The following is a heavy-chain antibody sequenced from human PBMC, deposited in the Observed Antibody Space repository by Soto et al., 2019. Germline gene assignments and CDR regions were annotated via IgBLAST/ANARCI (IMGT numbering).Heavy chain of an antibody. CDR3: ARDRGSSGWHDAFDI. J-gene: IGHJ3*02. Sequence: QVQLVESGGGVVQPGRSLRLSCAASGFTFSSYGMHWVRHAPGKGLEWVAVISYDGRNKYYADSVKGRFTISRDNSKNTQNLQMNSLRAEDTAVYYCARDRGSSGWHDAFDIWGQGTMVTVSS. V-gene: IGHV3-30*03. D-gene: IGHD6-19*01. CDR2: ISYDGRNK. CDR1: GFTFSSYG.